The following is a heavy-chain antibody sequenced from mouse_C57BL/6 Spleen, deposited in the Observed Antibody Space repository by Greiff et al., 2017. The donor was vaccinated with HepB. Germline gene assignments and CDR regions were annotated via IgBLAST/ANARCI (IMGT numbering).Heavy chain of an antibody. Sequence: VQLQQSGAELVMPGASVKLSCKASGYTFTSYWMHWVKQRPGQGLEWIGEIDPSDSYTNYNQKFKGKSTLTVDKSSSTAYMQLSSLTSEDSAVYYCARQNYGSSYWYFDVWGTGTTVTVSS. CDR3: ARQNYGSSYWYFDV. V-gene: IGHV1-69*01. J-gene: IGHJ1*03. D-gene: IGHD1-1*01. CDR2: IDPSDSYT. CDR1: GYTFTSYW.